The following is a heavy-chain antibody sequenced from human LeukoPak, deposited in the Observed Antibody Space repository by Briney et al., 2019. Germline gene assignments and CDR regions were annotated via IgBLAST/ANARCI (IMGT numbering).Heavy chain of an antibody. CDR2: IYYSGST. D-gene: IGHD3-22*01. CDR3: ARAQFYYGSSGLHY. CDR1: GGSISSGDNY. V-gene: IGHV4-30-4*01. Sequence: SQTLSLTCTVSGGSISSGDNYWSWIRQPPGKGLEWIGYIYYSGSTYYNPSLKSRVLISVDTSKNQFSLELSSVTAADTAVYYCARAQFYYGSSGLHYWGQGTLVTASS. J-gene: IGHJ4*02.